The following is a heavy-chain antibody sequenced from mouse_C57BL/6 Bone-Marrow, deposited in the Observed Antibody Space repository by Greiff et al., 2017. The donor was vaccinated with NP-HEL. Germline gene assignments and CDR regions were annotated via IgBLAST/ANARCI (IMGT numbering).Heavy chain of an antibody. D-gene: IGHD2-4*01. CDR1: GFSLTSYG. Sequence: VQRVESGPGLVQPSQSLSITCTVSGFSLTSYGVHWVRQSPGKGLEWLGVIWSGGSTDYNAAFISRRSISKDNSKSQVFFKMNSLQADDTAIYYCARGGLRRRFAYWGQGTLVTVSA. CDR3: ARGGLRRRFAY. CDR2: IWSGGST. J-gene: IGHJ3*01. V-gene: IGHV2-2*01.